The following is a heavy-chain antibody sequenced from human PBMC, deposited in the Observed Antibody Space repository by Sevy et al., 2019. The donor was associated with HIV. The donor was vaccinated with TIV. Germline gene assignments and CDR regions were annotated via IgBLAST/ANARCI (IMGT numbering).Heavy chain of an antibody. CDR1: GYTFTDYW. CDR3: ARGARGTLPSYYYYGMDV. Sequence: GESLKISCKGSGYTFTDYWIVWVRQMPGKGLEWMGIIYPGDSDTTYSPSLQGQVTISADKSISTTYLQWSSLKASDTAIYYCARGARGTLPSYYYYGMDVWGLGSTVTVSS. J-gene: IGHJ6*02. D-gene: IGHD1-1*01. V-gene: IGHV5-51*01. CDR2: IYPGDSDT.